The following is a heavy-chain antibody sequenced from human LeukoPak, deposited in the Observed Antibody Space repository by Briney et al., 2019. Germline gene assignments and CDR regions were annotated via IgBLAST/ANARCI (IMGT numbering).Heavy chain of an antibody. J-gene: IGHJ4*02. CDR3: ARVRYCSSTSCYADSDY. V-gene: IGHV1-69*04. D-gene: IGHD2-2*01. CDR1: GGTFTSYA. CDR2: IIPILGIA. Sequence: SVKVSCKASGGTFTSYAISWVRQAPGQGLEWMGRIIPILGIANYAQKFQGRVTITADKSTSTAYMELSSLRSEDTAVYYCARVRYCSSTSCYADSDYWGQGTLVTLSS.